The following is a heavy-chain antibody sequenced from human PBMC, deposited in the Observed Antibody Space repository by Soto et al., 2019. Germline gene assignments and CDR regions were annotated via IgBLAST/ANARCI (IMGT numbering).Heavy chain of an antibody. J-gene: IGHJ6*02. CDR1: GYRFTSYW. V-gene: IGHV5-51*01. Sequence: GESLKISCKGSGYRFTSYWIGWVRQMPGKGLEWMGIIYPGDSDTRYSPSFQGQVTISADKSISTAYLQWSSLKASDTAMYYCARHVGDNDYYYYGMDVWGQGTTVTVSS. CDR2: IYPGDSDT. CDR3: ARHVGDNDYYYYGMDV. D-gene: IGHD4-17*01.